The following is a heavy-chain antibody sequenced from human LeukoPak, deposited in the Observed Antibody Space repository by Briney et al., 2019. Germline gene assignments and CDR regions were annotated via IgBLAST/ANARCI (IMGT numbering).Heavy chain of an antibody. CDR3: ANLDRAGYRDY. J-gene: IGHJ4*02. Sequence: GGSLRLSCAASGFTFSSYAMSWVRQAPGKGLEWVSSISGSGGSTYYADSVKGRFTISRDNSKNTLYLQMNSLRAEDTAVYYCANLDRAGYRDYWGQGTLVTVSS. D-gene: IGHD2-15*01. CDR1: GFTFSSYA. CDR2: ISGSGGST. V-gene: IGHV3-23*01.